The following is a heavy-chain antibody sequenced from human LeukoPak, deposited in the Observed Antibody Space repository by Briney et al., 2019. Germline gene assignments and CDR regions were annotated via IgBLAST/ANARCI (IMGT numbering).Heavy chain of an antibody. V-gene: IGHV4-4*02. CDR3: ARTRYYYNSRSYGAPYYFDY. CDR1: GGSISSNTW. Sequence: SGTLSLTCVVSGGSISSNTWWSWVRQPPNKGLEWIVEIYRSGSTNYHPSLKSRVSMSIDKSKNQFSLKLSSVTAADTAVYYCARTRYYYNSRSYGAPYYFDYWGQGTLVTVSS. J-gene: IGHJ4*02. D-gene: IGHD3-10*01. CDR2: IYRSGST.